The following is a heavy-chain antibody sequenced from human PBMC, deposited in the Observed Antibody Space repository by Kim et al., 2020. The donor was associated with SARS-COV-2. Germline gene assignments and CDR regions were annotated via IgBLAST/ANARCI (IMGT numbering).Heavy chain of an antibody. Sequence: SETLSLTCTVSGGSISSSSYYWGWIRQPPGKGLEWIGSIYYSGSTYYNPSLKSRVTISVDTSKNQFSLKLSSVTAADTAVYYCARQAYYYGSGSYYPAPDYWGHGTLVTVSS. J-gene: IGHJ4*01. V-gene: IGHV4-39*01. D-gene: IGHD3-10*01. CDR3: ARQAYYYGSGSYYPAPDY. CDR1: GGSISSSSYY. CDR2: IYYSGST.